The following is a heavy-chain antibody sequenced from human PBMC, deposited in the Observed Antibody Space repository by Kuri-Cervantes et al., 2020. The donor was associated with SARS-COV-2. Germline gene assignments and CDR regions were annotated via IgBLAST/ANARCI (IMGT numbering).Heavy chain of an antibody. D-gene: IGHD3-10*01. CDR1: GYTFTDHY. CDR3: ARARSGTIDAFDI. J-gene: IGHJ3*02. CDR2: ISPKTGVT. V-gene: IGHV1-2*02. Sequence: ASVKVSCKASGYTFTDHYIYWVRQAPGQGLEWMGWISPKTGVTTFAQRFQGRVTVTRDTSTSTVYVELSSLRSEDTAVYYCARARSGTIDAFDIWGQGTMVTVSS.